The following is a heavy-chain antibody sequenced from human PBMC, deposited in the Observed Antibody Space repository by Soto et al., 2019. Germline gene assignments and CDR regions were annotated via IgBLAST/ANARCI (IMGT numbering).Heavy chain of an antibody. CDR2: ISYDGSNE. Sequence: QVQLVESGGGVVQPGRSLRLYCAASGFTFSSYAMHWVRQAPGKGLEWVAVISYDGSNEYYADSVKGRFTISRDNSKNTLYLQMNSLRAEDTAVYYCAKDQGYTYGPSDYWGQGTLVTVSS. CDR3: AKDQGYTYGPSDY. D-gene: IGHD5-18*01. V-gene: IGHV3-30*18. J-gene: IGHJ4*02. CDR1: GFTFSSYA.